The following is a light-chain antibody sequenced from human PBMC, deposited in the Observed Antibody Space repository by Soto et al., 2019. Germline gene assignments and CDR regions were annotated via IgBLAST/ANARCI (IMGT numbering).Light chain of an antibody. Sequence: SYALAQPPSVSVAPRQTARITCGGKNIGDKDVHWYQQKPGQAPVLVVYDSTDRPSGVPERFSGSNSGNTASLTISGVEAVDEADYYCQVWDSRRDQCLFGGGTKLTVL. CDR3: QVWDSRRDQCL. J-gene: IGLJ3*02. CDR1: NIGDKD. V-gene: IGLV3-21*02. CDR2: DST.